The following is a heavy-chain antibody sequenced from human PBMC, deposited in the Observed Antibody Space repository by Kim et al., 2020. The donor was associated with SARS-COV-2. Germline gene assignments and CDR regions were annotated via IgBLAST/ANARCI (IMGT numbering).Heavy chain of an antibody. D-gene: IGHD4-17*01. V-gene: IGHV1-18*04. CDR1: GYIFSTYG. J-gene: IGHJ4*02. Sequence: ASVKVSCKASGYIFSTYGFSWVRQAPGQGLELLGWISARDGYAHYAQKVQCRVTMTTDTSTNTAYMELWSLRSDDTAMYYCARGAYGDVSFDYWGQGTVV. CDR3: ARGAYGDVSFDY. CDR2: ISARDGYA.